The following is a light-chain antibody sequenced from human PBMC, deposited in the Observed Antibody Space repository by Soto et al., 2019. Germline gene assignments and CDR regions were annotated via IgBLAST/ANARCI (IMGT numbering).Light chain of an antibody. J-gene: IGKJ5*01. CDR2: EAS. Sequence: DIQLTQSPSLLSASIEYRFTITCLASHDISTFLAWYQQKPGKAPKLLIYEASTLQSGVPSRFSGSGSGTEFTLTISGLLPEDFAAYHCQQLYTLPFTFGQGTRLEIK. CDR3: QQLYTLPFT. V-gene: IGKV1-9*01. CDR1: HDISTF.